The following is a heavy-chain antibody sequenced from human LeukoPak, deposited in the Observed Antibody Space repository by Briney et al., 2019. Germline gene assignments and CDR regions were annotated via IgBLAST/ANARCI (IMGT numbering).Heavy chain of an antibody. CDR1: GFTFRDYS. D-gene: IGHD5-12*01. V-gene: IGHV3-21*01. CDR2: LSTSSTYI. J-gene: IGHJ4*02. Sequence: GDSLRLSCAASGFTFRDYSMNWVRQAPGKGPQWVASLSTSSTYIYYADSVKGRFTISRDDARRSLRLQMNSLRSEDTAVYYCARWDGGFSGYDWAYYFDYWGQGTLVTVSS. CDR3: ARWDGGFSGYDWAYYFDY.